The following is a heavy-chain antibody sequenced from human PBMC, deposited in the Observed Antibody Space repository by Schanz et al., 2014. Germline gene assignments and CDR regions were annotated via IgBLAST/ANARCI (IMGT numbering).Heavy chain of an antibody. CDR3: ARPSDSSWYMDV. D-gene: IGHD2-21*02. CDR2: ISGSSIHK. Sequence: EVQLLESGGGLVQPGESLRLSCAASGFSFSSYAMSWVRQAPGKGLEWVSHISGSSIHKNYADSVKGRFSISRDNAKNSLYLQMNSLRAEDTAVYYCARPSDSSWYMDVWGKGTTVTVSS. J-gene: IGHJ6*03. CDR1: GFSFSSYA. V-gene: IGHV3-48*04.